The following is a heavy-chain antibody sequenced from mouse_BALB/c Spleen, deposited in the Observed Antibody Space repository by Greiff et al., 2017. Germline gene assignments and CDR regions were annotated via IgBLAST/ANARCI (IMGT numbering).Heavy chain of an antibody. CDR2: IRLKSDTYAT. CDR1: GFTFSSYW. CDR3: TGDCAPIGAY. Sequence: EVKLMESGGGLVQPGGSMKLSCVASGFTFSSYWMSWVRQSPEKGLEWVAEIRLKSDTYATHYAEAVKGKFTISRDDSKSRLYLQMNSLRDEDTGIYYGTGDCAPIGAYWGQGTLVTVSA. J-gene: IGHJ3*01. V-gene: IGHV6-6*02.